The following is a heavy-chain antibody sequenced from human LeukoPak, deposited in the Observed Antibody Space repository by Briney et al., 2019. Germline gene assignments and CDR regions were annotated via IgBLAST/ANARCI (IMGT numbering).Heavy chain of an antibody. D-gene: IGHD3-10*01. CDR3: ARRISYYGSGSSDY. Sequence: ASVKVSCKASGYTFTSYGVSWVRQAPGQGLEWMGWINPNSGGTNYAQKFQGRVTMTRDTPISTAYMELSRLRSDDTAVYYCARRISYYGSGSSDYWGQGTLVTVSS. CDR1: GYTFTSYG. CDR2: INPNSGGT. J-gene: IGHJ4*02. V-gene: IGHV1-2*02.